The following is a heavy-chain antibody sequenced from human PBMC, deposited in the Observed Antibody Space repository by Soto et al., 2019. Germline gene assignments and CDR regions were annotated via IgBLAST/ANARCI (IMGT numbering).Heavy chain of an antibody. V-gene: IGHV4-4*07. J-gene: IGHJ4*02. Sequence: XETLSLTCTVAGCSISSYYWSWIRQPAGKGLEWIGRIYTSGSTNYNPSLKSRVTMSVDTSKNQFSLKLSSVTAADTAVYYCARSRTDYYDSSGYYFDYWGQGTLVTVSS. CDR2: IYTSGST. CDR3: ARSRTDYYDSSGYYFDY. D-gene: IGHD3-22*01. CDR1: GCSISSYY.